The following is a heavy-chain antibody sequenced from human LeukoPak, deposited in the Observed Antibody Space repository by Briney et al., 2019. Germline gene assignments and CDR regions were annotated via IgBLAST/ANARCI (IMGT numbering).Heavy chain of an antibody. Sequence: SGTLSLTCTVSDYSISSGYYWGWIRQSPGEGLEWIGSIYYSGSTYYNPSLNSQVTISVDTSKNQFSLKLMFVTVADTAVYYCARDSGRYFDWLLYFDSWSQGTLVTVSS. CDR3: ARDSGRYFDWLLYFDS. V-gene: IGHV4-38-2*02. CDR2: IYYSGST. J-gene: IGHJ4*02. D-gene: IGHD3-9*01. CDR1: DYSISSGYY.